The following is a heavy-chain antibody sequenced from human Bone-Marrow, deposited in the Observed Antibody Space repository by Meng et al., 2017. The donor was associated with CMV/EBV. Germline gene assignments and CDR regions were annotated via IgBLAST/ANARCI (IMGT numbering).Heavy chain of an antibody. V-gene: IGHV4-31*03. J-gene: IGHJ6*02. Sequence: SETLSLTCTVSGGSISSGGYYWSWIRQHPGKGLEWIGYIYYSGSTYYNPSLKSRVTISVDTSKNQFSLKLSSVTAADTAVYYCARTYYDFWSGNDHPGTYGMDVWGQGTTVTVSS. CDR3: ARTYYDFWSGNDHPGTYGMDV. D-gene: IGHD3-3*01. CDR2: IYYSGST. CDR1: GGSISSGGYY.